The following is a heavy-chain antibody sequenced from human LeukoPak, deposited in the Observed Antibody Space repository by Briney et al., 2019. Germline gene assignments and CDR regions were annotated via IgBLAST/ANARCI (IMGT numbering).Heavy chain of an antibody. CDR3: AREDSSGYLGY. CDR2: IYYSGST. CDR1: GGSISSSSYY. J-gene: IGHJ4*02. V-gene: IGHV4-61*01. Sequence: PSETLSLTCTVSGGSISSSSYYWGWIRQPPGKGLEWIGYIYYSGSTNYNSSLKSRVTISVDTSKNQFSLKLTSLTAADTAVYYCAREDSSGYLGYWGQGTLVTVSS. D-gene: IGHD3-22*01.